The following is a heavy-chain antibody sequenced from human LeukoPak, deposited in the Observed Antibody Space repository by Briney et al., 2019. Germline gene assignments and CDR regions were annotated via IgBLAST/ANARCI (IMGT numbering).Heavy chain of an antibody. V-gene: IGHV1-46*01. D-gene: IGHD6-19*01. CDR2: INPSGGST. CDR1: GYTFTSYY. CDR3: AREIEGSSGWSRDLDAFDI. J-gene: IGHJ3*02. Sequence: ASVKVSCKASGYTFTSYYMHWVRQAPGQGLEWMGLINPSGGSTSYAQKFQGRVTMTRDTSTSTVYMELSSLRSEDTAVYYCAREIEGSSGWSRDLDAFDIWGQGTMVTVSS.